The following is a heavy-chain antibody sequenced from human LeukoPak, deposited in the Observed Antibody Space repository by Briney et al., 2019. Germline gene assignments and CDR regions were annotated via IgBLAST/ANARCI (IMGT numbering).Heavy chain of an antibody. CDR1: GDSINSSASY. CDR3: ARVFRFSYFDY. V-gene: IGHV4-39*07. CDR2: IFYSVSI. D-gene: IGHD3-3*01. Sequence: PSETLSLTCYVSGDSINSSASYWGWVRQPPGKGLEWIGTIFYSVSIYNNPSLKSRVTMSLDTSKNQFSLRLRSVTAADTAFYYCARVFRFSYFDYWGQGALITVS. J-gene: IGHJ4*02.